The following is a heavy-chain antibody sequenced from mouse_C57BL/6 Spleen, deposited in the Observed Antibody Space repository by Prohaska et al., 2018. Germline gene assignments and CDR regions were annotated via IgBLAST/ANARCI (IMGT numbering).Heavy chain of an antibody. V-gene: IGHV1-72*01. Sequence: KQRPGRGLEWIGRIDPNSGGTKYNEKFKSKATLTVDKPSSTAYMQLSSLTSEDSAVYYCARSYYGSSYWYFDVWGTGTTVTVSS. D-gene: IGHD1-1*01. J-gene: IGHJ1*03. CDR2: IDPNSGGT. CDR3: ARSYYGSSYWYFDV.